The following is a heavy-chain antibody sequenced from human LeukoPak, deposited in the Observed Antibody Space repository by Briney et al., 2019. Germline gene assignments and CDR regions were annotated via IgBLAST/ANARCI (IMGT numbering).Heavy chain of an antibody. CDR3: ARRRPIKDYYYMDV. CDR1: GYSFTSYW. J-gene: IGHJ6*03. Sequence: GESLKISCKGSGYSFTSYWIGWVRQMPGKGLEGMGIIYPGDSDTRYSPSFQGQVTISADKSISPAYLQLSSLKASDTAMYYCARRRPIKDYYYMDVWGKGTTVTVSS. V-gene: IGHV5-51*01. CDR2: IYPGDSDT.